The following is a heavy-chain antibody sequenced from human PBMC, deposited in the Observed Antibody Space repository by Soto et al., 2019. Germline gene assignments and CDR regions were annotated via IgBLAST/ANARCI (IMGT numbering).Heavy chain of an antibody. CDR2: IDWDDDK. J-gene: IGHJ4*02. CDR3: ARMLTQPQGYYFDY. V-gene: IGHV2-70*01. Sequence: SCPTLVNPTQTLTLTCTFSGFSLSTSGMCVSWIRQPPGKALEWLALIDWDDDKYYSTSLKTRLTISKDTPKNQVVLTMTNMDPVDTATYYCARMLTQPQGYYFDYWGQGTLVTVS. D-gene: IGHD2-15*01. CDR1: GFSLSTSGMC.